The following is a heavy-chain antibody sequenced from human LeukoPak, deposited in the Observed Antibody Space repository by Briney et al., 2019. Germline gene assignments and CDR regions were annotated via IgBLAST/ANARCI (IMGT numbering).Heavy chain of an antibody. Sequence: GGSLRLSCAASGFTFSSYAMSWVRQAPGKGLEWVSAISGSGGSTYYADSVKGRFTISRDNSKNTLYLQMNSLRAEDTAVYYCAKVGPYYDFRSGYYPRAYYFDYWGQGTLVTVSS. CDR1: GFTFSSYA. V-gene: IGHV3-23*01. D-gene: IGHD3-3*01. J-gene: IGHJ4*02. CDR2: ISGSGGST. CDR3: AKVGPYYDFRSGYYPRAYYFDY.